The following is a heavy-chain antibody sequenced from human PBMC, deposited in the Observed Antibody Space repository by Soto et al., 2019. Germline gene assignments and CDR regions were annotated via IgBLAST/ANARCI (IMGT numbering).Heavy chain of an antibody. D-gene: IGHD2-2*01. J-gene: IGHJ6*04. CDR2: INHSASS. Sequence: QLQLQRRGAGLLRPSETLSLTCVVSGGPFRGYYWSWIRQSPGKGLEWIGEINHSASSNSIPSLKRRVTISVDMYKPQFSMNLTSVTAADAAVYYCARRRGFMSRNALDLWGKGTRVIVSS. CDR1: GGPFRGYY. V-gene: IGHV4-34*01. CDR3: ARRRGFMSRNALDL.